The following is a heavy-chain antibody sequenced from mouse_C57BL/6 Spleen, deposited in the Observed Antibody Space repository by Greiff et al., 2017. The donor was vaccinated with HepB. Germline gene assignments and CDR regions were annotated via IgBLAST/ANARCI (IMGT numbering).Heavy chain of an antibody. V-gene: IGHV14-4*01. CDR3: TTDYGSSYLDY. Sequence: VQLQQSGAELVRPGASVKLSCTASGFNIKDDYMHWVKQRPEQGLEWIGWIDPENGDTEYASKFQGKATITADTSSNTAYLQLSSLTSEDTAVYYGTTDYGSSYLDYWGQGTTLTVSS. D-gene: IGHD1-1*01. CDR1: GFNIKDDY. CDR2: IDPENGDT. J-gene: IGHJ2*01.